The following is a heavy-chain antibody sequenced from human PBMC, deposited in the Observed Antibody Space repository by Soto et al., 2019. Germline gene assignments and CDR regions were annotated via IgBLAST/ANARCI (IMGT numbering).Heavy chain of an antibody. CDR1: GGSISSGDYY. V-gene: IGHV4-30-4*01. D-gene: IGHD2-2*01. CDR3: ARCPDEIVLVPAAKVTTTRYGMDV. J-gene: IGHJ6*02. Sequence: QVQLQESGPGLVKPSQTLSLTCTVSGGSISSGDYYWSWIRQPPGKGLEWIGYIYYSGSTYYNPSLKSRVTISVDTSKHQFSLKLSSVTAADTAVYYCARCPDEIVLVPAAKVTTTRYGMDVWGQGTTVTVSS. CDR2: IYYSGST.